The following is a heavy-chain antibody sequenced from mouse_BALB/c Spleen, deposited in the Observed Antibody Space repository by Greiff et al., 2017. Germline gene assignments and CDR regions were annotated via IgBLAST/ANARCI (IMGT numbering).Heavy chain of an antibody. J-gene: IGHJ3*01. CDR2: IWGGGST. CDR3: ARSLYDYDVGFAD. CDR1: GFSLSRYS. Sequence: VMLVESGPGLVAPSQSLSITCTVSGFSLSRYSVHWVRQPPGKGLEWLGMIWGGGSTDYNSALKSRLSISKDNSKSQVFLKMNSLQTDDTAMYYCARSLYDYDVGFADWGQGTLVTVSA. V-gene: IGHV2-6-4*01. D-gene: IGHD2-4*01.